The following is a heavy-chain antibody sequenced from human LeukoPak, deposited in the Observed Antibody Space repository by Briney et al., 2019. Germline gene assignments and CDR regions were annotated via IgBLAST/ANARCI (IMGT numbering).Heavy chain of an antibody. Sequence: ASVKVSCKASGYTFTSYAMHWVRQAPGQRLEWMGWINAGNGKTKYSQKFQGRVTITRDTSASTAYMELSSLRSEDTAVYYCARGYCSSTSCLPGYWGQGTLVTVSS. D-gene: IGHD2-2*01. V-gene: IGHV1-3*01. CDR2: INAGNGKT. J-gene: IGHJ4*02. CDR3: ARGYCSSTSCLPGY. CDR1: GYTFTSYA.